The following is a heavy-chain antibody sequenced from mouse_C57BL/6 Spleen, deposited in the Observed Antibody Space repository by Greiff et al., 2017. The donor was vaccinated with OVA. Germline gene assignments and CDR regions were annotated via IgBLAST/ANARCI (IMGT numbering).Heavy chain of an antibody. CDR2: IDPSDSYT. Sequence: QVQLQQPGAELVMPGASVKLSCKASGYTFTSYWMHWVKQRPGQGLEWIGEIDPSDSYTNYNQKFKGKSTLTVDKSSSTAYMQLSSLTSEDSAVYYGARGLGQRGSGFAYWGQGTLVTVSA. D-gene: IGHD4-1*01. CDR1: GYTFTSYW. J-gene: IGHJ3*01. CDR3: ARGLGQRGSGFAY. V-gene: IGHV1-69*01.